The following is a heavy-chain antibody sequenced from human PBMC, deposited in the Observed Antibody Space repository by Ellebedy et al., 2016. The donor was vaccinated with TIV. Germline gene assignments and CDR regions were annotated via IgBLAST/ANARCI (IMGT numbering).Heavy chain of an antibody. V-gene: IGHV3-48*02. CDR2: ISSSSSTI. Sequence: GGSLRLSXAASGFTFSSYSMNWVRQAPGKGLEWVSYISSSSSTIYYADSVKGRFTISRDNAKNSLYLQMNSLRDEDTAVYYCARQGDYGETYYFDYWGQGTLVTVSS. CDR3: ARQGDYGETYYFDY. CDR1: GFTFSSYS. J-gene: IGHJ4*02. D-gene: IGHD4-17*01.